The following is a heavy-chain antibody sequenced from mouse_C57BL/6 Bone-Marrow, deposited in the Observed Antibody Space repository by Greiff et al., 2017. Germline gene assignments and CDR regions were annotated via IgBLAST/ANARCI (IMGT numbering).Heavy chain of an antibody. CDR1: GYSITSGYY. Sequence: ESGPGLVKPSQSLSLTCSVTGYSITSGYYWNWIRQFPGNKLEWMGYISYDGSNNYNPSLKNRIPITRDTSKNQFFLKLNSVTTEDTATYYCARAYYWAMDYWGQGTSVTVSS. CDR3: ARAYYWAMDY. V-gene: IGHV3-6*01. J-gene: IGHJ4*01. CDR2: ISYDGSN.